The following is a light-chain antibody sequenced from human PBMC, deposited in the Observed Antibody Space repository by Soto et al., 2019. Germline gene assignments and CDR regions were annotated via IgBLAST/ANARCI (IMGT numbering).Light chain of an antibody. CDR1: QAISNY. J-gene: IGKJ4*01. V-gene: IGKV1-27*01. CDR3: QKYNSAPHT. Sequence: DIQMTQSPSSLSASVGDRVTITCRASQAISNYLAWYQQKPGKVPKLLIYAASTLQSGVPSRFSGSGSGTDFTLTISSLQPEDVATYYCQKYNSAPHTFGGGTKV. CDR2: AAS.